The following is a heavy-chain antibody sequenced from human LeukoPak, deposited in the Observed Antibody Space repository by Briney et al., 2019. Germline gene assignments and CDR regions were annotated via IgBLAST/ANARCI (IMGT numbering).Heavy chain of an antibody. Sequence: ASVKVSCKASGYTFTGYYMHWVRQAPGQGLEWMGWSNPNSGDTNYAQKFQGRVTMTRDTSISTVYMELSRVRSDDTAVYYCAREYSRYSGTYYDYWGQGTLVTVSS. V-gene: IGHV1-2*02. D-gene: IGHD1-26*01. CDR2: SNPNSGDT. CDR3: AREYSRYSGTYYDY. CDR1: GYTFTGYY. J-gene: IGHJ4*02.